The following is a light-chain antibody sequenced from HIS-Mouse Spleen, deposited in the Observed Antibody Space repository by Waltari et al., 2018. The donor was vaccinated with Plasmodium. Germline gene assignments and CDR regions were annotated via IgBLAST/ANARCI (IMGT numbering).Light chain of an antibody. Sequence: EIVLTQSPGTLSLSPGERATLSCRASQRVSSSYLAWYQQKPGQAPRLLSYGASSRATGIPDRFSGSGSGTDFTLTISRLEPEDFAVYYCQQYGSSGTFGQGTKVEIK. CDR1: QRVSSSY. CDR2: GAS. V-gene: IGKV3-20*01. J-gene: IGKJ1*01. CDR3: QQYGSSGT.